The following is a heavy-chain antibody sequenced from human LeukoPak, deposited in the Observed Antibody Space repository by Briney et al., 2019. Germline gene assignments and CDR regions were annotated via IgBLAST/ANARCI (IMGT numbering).Heavy chain of an antibody. D-gene: IGHD1-7*01. J-gene: IGHJ5*02. CDR1: GGTFSSYA. CDR3: ARGVLTGTTVQQFDP. Sequence: LGASVKVSCKASGGTFSSYAISWVRQAPGQGLEWMGGIIPIFGTANYAQKFQGRVTITADESTSTAYMELSSLRSEDTAVYYCARGVLTGTTVQQFDPWGQGTLVTVSS. V-gene: IGHV1-69*13. CDR2: IIPIFGTA.